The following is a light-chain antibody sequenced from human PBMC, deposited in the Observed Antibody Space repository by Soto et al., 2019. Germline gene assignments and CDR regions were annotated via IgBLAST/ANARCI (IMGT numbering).Light chain of an antibody. CDR1: QSVSSSY. Sequence: ESVLAQSAGTLSLSPGGRASLSCRAGQSVSSSYLAWYQQKPGQAPRLLIYGASSRATGIPDRFSGSGSGTDFTLTISRLEPEDFAVYYCQQYGSSPPTFGQGTKVDI. J-gene: IGKJ1*01. CDR3: QQYGSSPPT. V-gene: IGKV3-20*01. CDR2: GAS.